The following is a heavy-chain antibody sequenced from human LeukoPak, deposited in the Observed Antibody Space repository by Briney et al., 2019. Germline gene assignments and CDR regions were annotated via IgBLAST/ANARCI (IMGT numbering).Heavy chain of an antibody. CDR1: GFSFSTYG. V-gene: IGHV3-33*01. CDR2: IWYDGSNK. CDR3: ARAGIAADWFDP. D-gene: IGHD6-13*01. J-gene: IGHJ5*02. Sequence: GGSLRLSCAASGFSFSTYGMHWVRQAPGKGLEWVAVIWYDGSNKYYADSVKGRFTISRDNSKNTLYLQMNSLRAEDTAVCYCARAGIAADWFDPWGQGTLVTVSS.